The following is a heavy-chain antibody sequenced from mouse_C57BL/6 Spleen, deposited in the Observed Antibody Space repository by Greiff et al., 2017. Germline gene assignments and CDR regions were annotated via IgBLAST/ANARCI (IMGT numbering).Heavy chain of an antibody. CDR1: GYTFTSYW. V-gene: IGHV1-72*01. Sequence: QVQLQQPGAELVKPGASVKLSCKASGYTFTSYWMHWVKQRPGRGLEWIGRIDPNSGGTKYNEKFKSKARLTVDKPASTAYMRLSSLTSEDSAVYYCARSGDGYSPYAMDYWGQGTSVTVSS. J-gene: IGHJ4*01. CDR2: IDPNSGGT. CDR3: ARSGDGYSPYAMDY. D-gene: IGHD2-3*01.